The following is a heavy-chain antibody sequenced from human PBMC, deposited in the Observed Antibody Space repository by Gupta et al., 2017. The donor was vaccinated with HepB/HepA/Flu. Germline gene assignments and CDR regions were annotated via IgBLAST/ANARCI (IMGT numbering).Heavy chain of an antibody. CDR1: GSLLMAYY. J-gene: IGHJ1*01. CDR3: AREPRTIGKVAFWSGYYED. Sequence: HVHLVQSGAEVQHPGASVSVSCNASGSLLMAYYLHWVRQAPGQGPEWMGWMNTNNGGTEYAKQIRARVSMTRETSISKADRELNRRTSGEAAVYYCAREPRTIGKVAFWSGYYEDWGKGTLVTVSS. CDR2: MNTNNGGT. V-gene: IGHV1-2*02. D-gene: IGHD3-3*01.